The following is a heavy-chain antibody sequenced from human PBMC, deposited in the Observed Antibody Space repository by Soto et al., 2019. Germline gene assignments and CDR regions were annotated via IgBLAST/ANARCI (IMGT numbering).Heavy chain of an antibody. Sequence: QVQLQESGPGLVKPSGTLSLTCAVSGVSISSHDWWTWVRQPHGKGLEWIGESHQSGNTNYNSSLESRVTISVDQSKNPFSLKLTSVTVADTAVYYCANRDSSRVYWGQGTLVSVSS. J-gene: IGHJ4*02. D-gene: IGHD6-13*01. CDR3: ANRDSSRVY. CDR1: GVSISSHDW. CDR2: SHQSGNT. V-gene: IGHV4-4*02.